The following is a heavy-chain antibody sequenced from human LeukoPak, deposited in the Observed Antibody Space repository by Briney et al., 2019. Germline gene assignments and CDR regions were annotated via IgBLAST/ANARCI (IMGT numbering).Heavy chain of an antibody. CDR3: AKGPRQQLVTRFDN. Sequence: GGSLRLSCAASGFTFSYAWMSWVRQAPGKGLEWVALISYDGSNKYYADSVKGRFTVSRDNSKNTVYLQMSSLRADDTALYYCAKGPRQQLVTRFDNWGQGTLVTVSS. CDR1: GFTFSYAW. CDR2: ISYDGSNK. J-gene: IGHJ4*02. D-gene: IGHD6-13*01. V-gene: IGHV3-30*18.